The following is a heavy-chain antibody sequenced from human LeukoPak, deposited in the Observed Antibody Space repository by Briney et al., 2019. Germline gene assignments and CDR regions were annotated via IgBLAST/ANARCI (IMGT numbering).Heavy chain of an antibody. CDR1: EYTFTGYY. V-gene: IGHV1-2*02. D-gene: IGHD6-19*01. Sequence: ASVKVSCEASEYTFTGYYMHWVRQAPGQGLEWMGWINPNSGGTNFAQKFQGRVTMTRDTSISTAYMELSRLRSDDTAVYYCARPYSSGWTTGYWGQGTLVTVSS. CDR2: INPNSGGT. CDR3: ARPYSSGWTTGY. J-gene: IGHJ4*02.